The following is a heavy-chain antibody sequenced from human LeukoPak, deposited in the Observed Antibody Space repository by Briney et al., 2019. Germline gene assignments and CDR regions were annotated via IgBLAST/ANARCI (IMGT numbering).Heavy chain of an antibody. D-gene: IGHD5-18*01. J-gene: IGHJ4*02. CDR1: GGSISSYY. CDR2: IYYSGST. V-gene: IGHV4-59*12. CDR3: ARGVQARYSYGPTAFHYFDY. Sequence: SETLSLTCTVSGGSISSYYWSWIRQPPGKGLEWIGYIYYSGSTYYNPSLKSRVTISVDTSKNQFSLKLSSVTAADTAVYYCARGVQARYSYGPTAFHYFDYWGQGTLVTVSS.